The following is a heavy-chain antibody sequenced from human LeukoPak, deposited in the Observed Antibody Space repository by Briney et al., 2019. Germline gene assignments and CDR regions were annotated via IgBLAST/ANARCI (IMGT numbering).Heavy chain of an antibody. Sequence: PSGGSLRLSCADSGFTLSIYGLHWVRQAPGKGLEWVAVISYDGNNKFYADSVKGRFTISRDNSKNTLYLQMNSLRAEDTAVYYCARDGLVGGSYYSYFNYWGQGTLVTDSS. CDR1: GFTLSIYG. D-gene: IGHD1-26*01. CDR2: ISYDGNNK. J-gene: IGHJ4*02. CDR3: ARDGLVGGSYYSYFNY. V-gene: IGHV3-30*03.